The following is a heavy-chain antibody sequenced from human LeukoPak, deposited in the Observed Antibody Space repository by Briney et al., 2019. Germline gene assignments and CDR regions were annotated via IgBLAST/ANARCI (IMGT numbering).Heavy chain of an antibody. CDR3: AKDLVPYSSSWYSFFDY. V-gene: IGHV3-23*01. CDR2: ISGSGGST. Sequence: GGSLRLSCAASGFTFSSYAMSWVRQAPGKGLEWVSAISGSGGSTYYADSVKGRFTISRDNSKNTLYLQMNSLRAEDTAVYYCAKDLVPYSSSWYSFFDYWGQGTLVTVSS. D-gene: IGHD6-13*01. J-gene: IGHJ4*02. CDR1: GFTFSSYA.